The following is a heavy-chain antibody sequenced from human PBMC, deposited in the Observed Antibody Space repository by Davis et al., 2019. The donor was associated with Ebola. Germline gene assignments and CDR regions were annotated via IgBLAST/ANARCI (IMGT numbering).Heavy chain of an antibody. CDR2: ISSSGSTI. CDR3: ARDPEVEGSSWYFDY. D-gene: IGHD6-13*01. J-gene: IGHJ4*02. V-gene: IGHV3-11*01. CDR1: GFTFSDYY. Sequence: GESLKISCAASGFTFSDYYMSWIRQAPGKGLEWVSYISSSGSTIYYADSVKGRFTISRDNAKHSLYLQMNSLRAEDTAVYYCARDPEVEGSSWYFDYWGQGTLVTVSS.